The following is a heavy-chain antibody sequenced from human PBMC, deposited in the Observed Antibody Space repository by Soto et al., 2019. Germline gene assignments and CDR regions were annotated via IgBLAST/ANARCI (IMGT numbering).Heavy chain of an antibody. J-gene: IGHJ4*02. CDR1: GFTFSSYA. CDR3: ANTQLRGRFDY. D-gene: IGHD3-16*01. Sequence: EVQLLESGGGLVQPGGSLRLSCAASGFTFSSYAMRWVRQAPGKGLEWVSAISGSGGSTYYADSVKGRFTISRDNSKNMLYLQMNSLRAEDTAVYYCANTQLRGRFDYGGQGTLVTVSS. CDR2: ISGSGGST. V-gene: IGHV3-23*01.